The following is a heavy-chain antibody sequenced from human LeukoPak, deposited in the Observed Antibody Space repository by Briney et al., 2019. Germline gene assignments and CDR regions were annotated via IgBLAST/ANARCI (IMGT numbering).Heavy chain of an antibody. J-gene: IGHJ4*02. CDR3: ARGGKSELGTCDH. V-gene: IGHV1-2*02. D-gene: IGHD7-27*01. CDR1: GYTFTGYY. CDR2: IKPDSGVS. Sequence: ASVKVSCKAFGYTFTGYYMQWVRQAPGQGLEWMGWIKPDSGVSNYAPKFQGRVTMTWDTSISTDYMELKRLTSDDTAMYYCARGGKSELGTCDHWGQGTLVTVSS.